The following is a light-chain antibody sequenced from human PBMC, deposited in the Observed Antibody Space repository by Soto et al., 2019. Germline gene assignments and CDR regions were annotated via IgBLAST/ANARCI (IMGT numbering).Light chain of an antibody. V-gene: IGLV2-14*01. CDR3: SSYTSSSTHYV. Sequence: QSALTQPDSVSGSPGQSITISCTGTSSDVGDYNYVSWYQHHPGKAPKLMIYEVSNRPSGVSNRFSGSKSGNTASLTISGLQAEDEADYYCSSYTSSSTHYVFGTGTKVTVL. CDR2: EVS. J-gene: IGLJ1*01. CDR1: SSDVGDYNY.